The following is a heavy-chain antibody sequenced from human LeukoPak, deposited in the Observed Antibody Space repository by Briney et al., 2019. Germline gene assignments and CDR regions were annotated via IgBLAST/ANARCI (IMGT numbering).Heavy chain of an antibody. CDR2: IYFSGST. V-gene: IGHV4-59*01. CDR1: GGSISSYY. CDR3: ARDPRIASGFDY. D-gene: IGHD6-13*01. J-gene: IGHJ4*02. Sequence: SETLSLTCTVSGGSISSYYWSWIRQPPGKGLEWIGYIYFSGSTNYNPSLKSRVTISVDTSRNQFSLQLSSVTAADTAVYYCARDPRIASGFDYWGQGTLVTVSS.